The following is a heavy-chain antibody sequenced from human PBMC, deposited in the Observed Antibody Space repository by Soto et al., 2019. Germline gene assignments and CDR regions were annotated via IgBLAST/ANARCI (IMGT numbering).Heavy chain of an antibody. CDR2: IIPIFGTA. J-gene: IGHJ6*02. V-gene: IGHV1-69*13. Sequence: SLKVSCKDSGGTFSSYAISWVLQAPGQGLEWMGGIIPIFGTANYAQKFQGRVTITADESTSTAYMELSSLRSEDTAVYYCARVTGAPFHYYYGMDVWGQGTLVTVSS. D-gene: IGHD3-10*01. CDR1: GGTFSSYA. CDR3: ARVTGAPFHYYYGMDV.